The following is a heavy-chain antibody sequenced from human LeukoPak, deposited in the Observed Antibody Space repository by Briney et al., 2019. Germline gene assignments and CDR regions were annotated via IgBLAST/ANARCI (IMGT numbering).Heavy chain of an antibody. Sequence: PSETLSLTCTVSGGSISSYYWSWIRQPPGKGLEWIGYIYYSGSTNYNPSLKSRVTISVDTSKNQFSLKLTSVTAADTAVYYCARQSGWLQKSSFYYWGQGTLVTVSS. V-gene: IGHV4-59*08. CDR1: GGSISSYY. CDR3: ARQSGWLQKSSFYY. J-gene: IGHJ4*02. CDR2: IYYSGST. D-gene: IGHD5-24*01.